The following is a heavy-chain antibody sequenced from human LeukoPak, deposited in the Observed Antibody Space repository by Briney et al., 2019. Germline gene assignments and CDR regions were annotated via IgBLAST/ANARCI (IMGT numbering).Heavy chain of an antibody. J-gene: IGHJ4*02. CDR3: ARETYSNILTGTDY. V-gene: IGHV1-69*13. D-gene: IGHD3-9*01. CDR1: GGTFSSYA. CDR2: IIPIFGTA. Sequence: ASVKVSCKASGGTFSSYAISWVRQAPGQGLEWMGGIIPIFGTANYAQKFQGRVTITADESTSTAYMELRCLTSDDTAVYYCARETYSNILTGTDYWGPGTLVTVSS.